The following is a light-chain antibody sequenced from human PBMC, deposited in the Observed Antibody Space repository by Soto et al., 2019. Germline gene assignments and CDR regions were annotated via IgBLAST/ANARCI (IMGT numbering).Light chain of an antibody. V-gene: IGLV7-43*01. J-gene: IGLJ1*01. Sequence: QAVVTQEPSLTVSPGGTVTLTCASSTGAVTSGYYPSWFQQKPGQAPRTLIYRTSDKHPWTPARFSGSLLGGKAALALSGVKPEDEAEYYCLLYYGGALVFGTGTKLTVL. CDR3: LLYYGGALV. CDR2: RTS. CDR1: TGAVTSGYY.